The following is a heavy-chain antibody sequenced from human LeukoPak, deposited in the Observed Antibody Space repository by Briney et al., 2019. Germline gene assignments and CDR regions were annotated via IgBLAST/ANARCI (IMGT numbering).Heavy chain of an antibody. J-gene: IGHJ4*02. V-gene: IGHV4-38-2*02. CDR3: AREGGGGITMIVVYFDY. CDR2: IYHSGST. D-gene: IGHD3-22*01. Sequence: SETLSLTCTVSGYSISSGYYWGWIRPPPGKGLEWIGIIYHSGSTYYNPSLKSRVTISVDTSKNQFSLKLSSVTAADTAVYYCAREGGGGITMIVVYFDYWGQGTLVTVSS. CDR1: GYSISSGYY.